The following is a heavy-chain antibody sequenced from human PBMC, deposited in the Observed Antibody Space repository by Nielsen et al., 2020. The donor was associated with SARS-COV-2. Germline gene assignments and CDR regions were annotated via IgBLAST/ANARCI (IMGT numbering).Heavy chain of an antibody. CDR2: ISSSSSYT. D-gene: IGHD2-2*01. J-gene: IGHJ6*02. Sequence: GESLKISCAASGFTFSDYYMSWIRQAPGKGLEWVSYISSSSSYTNYAESVKGRFTISRDNAKNSLYLQMNSLRAEDTALYYCAKDTGPFFCSSTSCYSYYYGMDVWGQGTTVTVSS. CDR3: AKDTGPFFCSSTSCYSYYYGMDV. V-gene: IGHV3-11*05. CDR1: GFTFSDYY.